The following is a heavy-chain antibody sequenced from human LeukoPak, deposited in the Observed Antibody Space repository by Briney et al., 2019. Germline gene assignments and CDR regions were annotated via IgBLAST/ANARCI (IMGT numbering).Heavy chain of an antibody. D-gene: IGHD6-6*01. V-gene: IGHV3-7*04. CDR2: IKQDGTEK. CDR3: ARDVRPDY. J-gene: IGHJ4*02. CDR1: GFTFSSYA. Sequence: GGSLRLSCAASGFTFSSYAIDWVRQAPGEGLEWVANIKQDGTEKYYMDSVKGRFSISRDNAKNSLYLQMNALRAEDTAVYYCARDVRPDYWGQGTLVTVST.